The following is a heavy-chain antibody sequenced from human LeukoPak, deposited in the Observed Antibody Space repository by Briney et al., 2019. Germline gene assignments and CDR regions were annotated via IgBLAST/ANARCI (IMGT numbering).Heavy chain of an antibody. Sequence: TSRTLSLTCAVSGGSISSGGYSWSWIRQPPGKGLEWIGYIYHSGSTYYNPSLKSRVTISVDRSKNQFSLKLSSVTAADTAVYYCARWGHFDTSGYFVADYWGQGTLITVSS. V-gene: IGHV4-30-2*01. CDR1: GGSISSGGYS. J-gene: IGHJ4*02. CDR3: ARWGHFDTSGYFVADY. CDR2: IYHSGST. D-gene: IGHD3-22*01.